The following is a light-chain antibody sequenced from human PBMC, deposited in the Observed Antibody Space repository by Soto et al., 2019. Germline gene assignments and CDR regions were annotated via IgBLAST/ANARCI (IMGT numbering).Light chain of an antibody. V-gene: IGLV2-8*01. CDR2: DVT. CDR3: SSYAGTHIV. CDR1: SSDVGGYNY. J-gene: IGLJ1*01. Sequence: QSALTQPPSASGSPGQSVAISCTGTSSDVGGYNYVSWYQQYPGKAPKLMIYDVTKRPSGVPDRFSGSKSSNTASLTVSGLQAEDEADYYCSSYAGTHIVFGTGTKLTVL.